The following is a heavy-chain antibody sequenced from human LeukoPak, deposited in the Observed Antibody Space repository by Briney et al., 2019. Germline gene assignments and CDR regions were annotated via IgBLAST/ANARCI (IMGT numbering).Heavy chain of an antibody. CDR1: GYSISSGYY. CDR2: IYHSGST. J-gene: IGHJ4*02. D-gene: IGHD3-22*01. Sequence: SETLSLTCTVSGYSISSGYYWGWVRQPPGKGLEWIGSIYHSGSTYYSPSLKSRVTISVVTSKNQFSLKLSSVTAADTAVYYCARRGGYYDIDYWGQGTLVTVSS. V-gene: IGHV4-38-2*02. CDR3: ARRGGYYDIDY.